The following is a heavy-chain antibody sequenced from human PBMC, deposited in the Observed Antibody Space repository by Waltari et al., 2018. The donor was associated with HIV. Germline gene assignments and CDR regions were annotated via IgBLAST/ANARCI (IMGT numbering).Heavy chain of an antibody. J-gene: IGHJ6*02. CDR2: VIPMVATT. CDR1: GDTFSKYA. CDR3: ARTMRLAGYYNGMDV. Sequence: QVQLVQSGAEVRTPGSSVKVSCKTSGDTFSKYAITWVRQAPGQGLEWMGGVIPMVATTHSAQHFQDRVTISADETTGTAYMELSRLRSQDTAVYYCARTMRLAGYYNGMDVWGQGTTVTVS. V-gene: IGHV1-69*01. D-gene: IGHD3-22*01.